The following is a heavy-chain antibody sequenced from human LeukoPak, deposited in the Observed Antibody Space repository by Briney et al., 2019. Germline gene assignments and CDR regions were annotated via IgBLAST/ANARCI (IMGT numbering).Heavy chain of an antibody. Sequence: SETLSLTCAVYGGSFSDYYWTWIRQPPGKGLEWIGEINHTGSTNYSPSLKRRVSVSLDTSKNQFSLKLSSVTAADTAVYYCARIKKGYCSGGSCYSDLVDYWGQGTLVTVSS. D-gene: IGHD2-15*01. CDR3: ARIKKGYCSGGSCYSDLVDY. CDR1: GGSFSDYY. V-gene: IGHV4-34*01. CDR2: INHTGST. J-gene: IGHJ4*02.